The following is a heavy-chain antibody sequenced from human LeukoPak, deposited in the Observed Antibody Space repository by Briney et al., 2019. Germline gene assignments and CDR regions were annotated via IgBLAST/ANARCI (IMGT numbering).Heavy chain of an antibody. J-gene: IGHJ4*02. Sequence: GGSLRLSCAASGFTVSSYYMSWVRQAPGKGLEWVANINQDGSEKYYVDSVKGRFTISRDHAKNSLFLQMNSLRAEDTAVYYCARDVYWGQGILVTVSS. CDR3: ARDVY. CDR1: GFTVSSYY. V-gene: IGHV3-7*01. CDR2: INQDGSEK.